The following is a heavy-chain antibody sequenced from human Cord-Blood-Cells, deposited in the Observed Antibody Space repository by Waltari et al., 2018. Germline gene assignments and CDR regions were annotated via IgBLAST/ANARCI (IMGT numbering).Heavy chain of an antibody. Sequence: QVQLQESGPGLVKPSETLSLPGTGSGYSFSSVSYWGWIRQPPGKGLEWIGSIYHSGSTYYNPSLKSRVTISVDTSKNQFSLKLSSVTAADTAVYYCASGSMVRGVIIDYWGQGTLVTVSS. CDR1: GYSFSSVSY. J-gene: IGHJ4*02. CDR2: IYHSGST. CDR3: ASGSMVRGVIIDY. V-gene: IGHV4-38-2*02. D-gene: IGHD3-10*01.